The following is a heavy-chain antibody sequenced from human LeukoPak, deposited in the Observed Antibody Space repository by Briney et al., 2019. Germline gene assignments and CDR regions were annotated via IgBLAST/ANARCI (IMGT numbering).Heavy chain of an antibody. CDR1: GGSISSYY. Sequence: SETLSLTCTVSGGSISSYYWSWIRQPPGKGLEWIGYIYYSGSTNYNPSLKSRVTLSVDTSKSQFSLKLSSVTAADTAVYYCARVGYSGYGYYFDNWGQGTLGTVSS. J-gene: IGHJ4*02. V-gene: IGHV4-59*01. D-gene: IGHD5-12*01. CDR3: ARVGYSGYGYYFDN. CDR2: IYYSGST.